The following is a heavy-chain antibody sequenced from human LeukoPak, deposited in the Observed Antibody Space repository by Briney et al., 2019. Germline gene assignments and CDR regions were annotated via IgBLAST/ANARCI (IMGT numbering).Heavy chain of an antibody. V-gene: IGHV4-61*02. CDR1: GGSISSGSYY. J-gene: IGHJ6*04. Sequence: SETLSLTCTVSGGSISSGSYYWSWIRQPAGKGLEWIGRIYTSGSTNYNPSLKSRVTISVDTSKNQFSLKLSSVTAADTAVYYCAGEIEMYYDFWSGYYPLMDVWGKGTTVTVSS. CDR2: IYTSGST. D-gene: IGHD3-3*01. CDR3: AGEIEMYYDFWSGYYPLMDV.